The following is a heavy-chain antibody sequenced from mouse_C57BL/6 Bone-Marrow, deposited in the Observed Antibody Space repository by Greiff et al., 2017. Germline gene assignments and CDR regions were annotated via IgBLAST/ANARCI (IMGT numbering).Heavy chain of an antibody. V-gene: IGHV5-6*01. CDR1: GFTFSSYG. CDR3: ARLYDGYSVDY. Sequence: EVQRVESGGDLVKPGGSLKLSCAASGFTFSSYGMSWVRQTPDERLEWVATISSGGSYTYYPDSVKGRFTISRDNAKNTLYLQMSSLKSEDTAVYYCARLYDGYSVDYWGRGTTLTVSS. D-gene: IGHD2-3*01. J-gene: IGHJ2*01. CDR2: ISSGGSYT.